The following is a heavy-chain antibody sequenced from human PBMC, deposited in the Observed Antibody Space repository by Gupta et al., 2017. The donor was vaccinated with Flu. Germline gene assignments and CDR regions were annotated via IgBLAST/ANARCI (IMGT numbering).Heavy chain of an antibody. J-gene: IGHJ4*02. CDR2: INPDGSST. CDR3: ATGTTGC. V-gene: IGHV3-74*03. CDR1: GFTFSGSY. Sequence: EVQLVESGGGLVQPGGSLRLSCAASGFTFSGSYLQWVRQAPGKGLVWVSRINPDGSSTTYADSGKGRFTISRDNAKNTLYLQMNSLGADDTAVYYCATGTTGCWGQGTLVTVS. D-gene: IGHD4-17*01.